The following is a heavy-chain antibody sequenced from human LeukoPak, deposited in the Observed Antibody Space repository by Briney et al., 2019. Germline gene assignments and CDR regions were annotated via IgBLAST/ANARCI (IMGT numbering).Heavy chain of an antibody. V-gene: IGHV4-4*02. CDR3: ARGGPFRDWFDP. CDR1: GVSIIRTNW. J-gene: IGHJ5*02. Sequence: SGTLSLTCAVSGVSIIRTNWWSWVRQPPGKGLEWIGEVYHSGSANYNPSLKSRVTISVDTSKNQFSLKLSSVTAADTAVYYCARGGPFRDWFDPWGQGTLVTVSS. CDR2: VYHSGSA. D-gene: IGHD2-21*01.